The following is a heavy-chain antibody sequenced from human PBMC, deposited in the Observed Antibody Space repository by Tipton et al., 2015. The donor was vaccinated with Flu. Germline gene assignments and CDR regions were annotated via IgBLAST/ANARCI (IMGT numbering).Heavy chain of an antibody. CDR1: DGSSTISRYY. CDR2: VYYSGST. D-gene: IGHD6-19*01. V-gene: IGHV4-39*07. Sequence: STVSDGSSTISRYYWGWIRQPPGKGLEWIGTVYYSGSTYYNPSLNSRVTLSVDTAKSQFSLKVCSVTAADTAVYYCARATKIGYSSAWYRWGQGTLVTVSS. CDR3: ARATKIGYSSAWYR. J-gene: IGHJ5*02.